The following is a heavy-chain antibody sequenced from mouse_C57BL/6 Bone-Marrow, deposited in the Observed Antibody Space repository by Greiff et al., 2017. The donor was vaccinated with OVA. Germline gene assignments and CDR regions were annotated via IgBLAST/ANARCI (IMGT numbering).Heavy chain of an antibody. D-gene: IGHD2-5*01. CDR2: IDPNSGGT. Sequence: QVHVKQSGAELVKPGASVKLSCKASGYTFTSYWMHWVKQRPGRGLEWIGRIDPNSGGTKYNEKFKSKATLTADKSSSTAYMELRSLTSEDSAVYYCTRGYSNYYAMDYWGQGTSVTVSS. J-gene: IGHJ4*01. CDR1: GYTFTSYW. V-gene: IGHV1-62-3*01. CDR3: TRGYSNYYAMDY.